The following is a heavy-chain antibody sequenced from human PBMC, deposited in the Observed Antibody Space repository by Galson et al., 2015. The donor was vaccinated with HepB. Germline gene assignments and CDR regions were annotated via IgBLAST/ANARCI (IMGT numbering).Heavy chain of an antibody. D-gene: IGHD3-3*01. V-gene: IGHV3-23*01. CDR3: AGALRFLEWWPYFSKYYGMDV. CDR1: GFTFSSYA. J-gene: IGHJ6*02. CDR2: ISGSGGST. Sequence: SLRLSCAASGFTFSSYAMSWVRQAPGKGLEWVSAISGSGGSTYYADSVKGRFTISRDNSKNTLYLQMNSLRAEDTAVYYCAGALRFLEWWPYFSKYYGMDVWGQGTTVTVSS.